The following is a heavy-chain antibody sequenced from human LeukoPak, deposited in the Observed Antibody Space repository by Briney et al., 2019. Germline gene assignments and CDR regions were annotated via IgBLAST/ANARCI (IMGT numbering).Heavy chain of an antibody. CDR1: GGTFSSYA. D-gene: IGHD6-13*01. V-gene: IGHV1-69*06. J-gene: IGHJ4*02. CDR2: IIPIFGTA. Sequence: SVKVSCKASGGTFSSYAISWVRQAPGQGLEWMGRIIPIFGTANYAQKFRGRVTITADKSTRTAYMELSSLRSEDTAVYYCAKDFGSSWPRFDYWGQGTLVTVSS. CDR3: AKDFGSSWPRFDY.